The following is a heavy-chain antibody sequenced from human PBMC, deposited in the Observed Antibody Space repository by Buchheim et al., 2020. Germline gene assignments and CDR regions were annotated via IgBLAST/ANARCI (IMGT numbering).Heavy chain of an antibody. D-gene: IGHD4-17*01. CDR3: AHTGKYDYGDFRLMDV. Sequence: QITLKESGPTLVKPTQTLTLTCTFSGFSLSTSGVGVGWVRQPPGKALEWLAFIYWDDDKRYSPSLKSRLTITKDTSKNQVVLKMTNMEPVDTATYYCAHTGKYDYGDFRLMDVWGQGTT. V-gene: IGHV2-5*02. CDR1: GFSLSTSGVG. CDR2: IYWDDDK. J-gene: IGHJ6*02.